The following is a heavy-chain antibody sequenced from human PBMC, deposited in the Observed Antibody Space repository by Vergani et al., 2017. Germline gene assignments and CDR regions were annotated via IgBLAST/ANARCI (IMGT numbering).Heavy chain of an antibody. CDR1: GFTFSSYG. Sequence: QVQLVESGGGVVQPGGSLRLSCAASGFTFSSYGMHWVRQAPGKGLEWVAFIRYDGSNKYYADSVKGRFTISRDNSKNTLYLQMNSLRAEVTAVYYCAKASGWITKYYYYYYMDVWGKGTTVTVSS. J-gene: IGHJ6*03. D-gene: IGHD6-19*01. V-gene: IGHV3-30*02. CDR2: IRYDGSNK. CDR3: AKASGWITKYYYYYYMDV.